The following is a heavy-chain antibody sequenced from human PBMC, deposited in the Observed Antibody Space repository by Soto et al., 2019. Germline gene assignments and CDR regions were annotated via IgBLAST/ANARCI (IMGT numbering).Heavy chain of an antibody. CDR3: GRGGSDSPMAPGY. Sequence: GSLRLSCAASGFTFSSYWMHWVRQAPGKGLVWVSRINPDGSATNYADSVKGRFTISSDNAKNTLYLQMNSLRAEDTAVFYCGRGGSDSPMAPGYWGQGTLVTVSS. D-gene: IGHD5-18*01. CDR1: GFTFSSYW. CDR2: INPDGSAT. J-gene: IGHJ4*02. V-gene: IGHV3-74*01.